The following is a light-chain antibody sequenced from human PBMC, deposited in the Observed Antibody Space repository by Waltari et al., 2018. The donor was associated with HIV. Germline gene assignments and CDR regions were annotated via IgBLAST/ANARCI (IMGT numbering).Light chain of an antibody. CDR2: DVT. Sequence: QSALTQPRSVSGSPGQSVTISCTGTSSDVGGFNSVSWYQQHPVKAPKLMIYDVTKRPSGVPDRFSGSKSGNTASLTISGLQADDEADYYCCSYAGNYTLIFGGGTKLTVL. J-gene: IGLJ2*01. CDR1: SSDVGGFNS. CDR3: CSYAGNYTLI. V-gene: IGLV2-11*01.